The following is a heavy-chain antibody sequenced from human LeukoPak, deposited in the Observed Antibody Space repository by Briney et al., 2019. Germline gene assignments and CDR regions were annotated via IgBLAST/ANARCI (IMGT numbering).Heavy chain of an antibody. CDR2: INPSGGST. V-gene: IGHV1-46*01. D-gene: IGHD1-1*01. CDR1: GYTFTSYY. J-gene: IGHJ3*02. Sequence: ASVKVSCKASGYTFTSYYMHWVRRAPGQGLEWMGIINPSGGSTNYAQKFQGRVTMTRDTSTSTVYIDLSSLRSEDTAVYYCARGTGTFDIWGQGTMVTVSS. CDR3: ARGTGTFDI.